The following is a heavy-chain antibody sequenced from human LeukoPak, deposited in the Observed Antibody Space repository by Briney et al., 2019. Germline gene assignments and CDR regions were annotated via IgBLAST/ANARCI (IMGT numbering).Heavy chain of an antibody. Sequence: GASVKVSCKASGGTFSSYAISWVRQAPGQGLEWMGGIIPIFGTANYAQKFQGRVTITADESTSTAYMELSSLRSEDTAVYYCAMYYYGSGSYHYYYYYMDVWGKGTTVTISS. V-gene: IGHV1-69*13. CDR1: GGTFSSYA. CDR3: AMYYYGSGSYHYYYYYMDV. J-gene: IGHJ6*03. D-gene: IGHD3-10*01. CDR2: IIPIFGTA.